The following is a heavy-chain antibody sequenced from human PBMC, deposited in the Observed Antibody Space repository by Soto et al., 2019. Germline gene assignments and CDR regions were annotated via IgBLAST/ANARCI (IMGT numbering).Heavy chain of an antibody. CDR1: GFTFSDYY. V-gene: IGHV3-11*04. CDR3: ARTRSAWSDFHYYSLDV. Sequence: GGSLRLSCAASGFTFSDYYFTWIRQAPGKGLEWVSYISFSGSTIYYADSVKGRFTISRDNSNSALYVQMNSLTGEDTAVYYCARTRSAWSDFHYYSLDVWGQGTTVTVSS. D-gene: IGHD1-26*01. CDR2: ISFSGSTI. J-gene: IGHJ6*02.